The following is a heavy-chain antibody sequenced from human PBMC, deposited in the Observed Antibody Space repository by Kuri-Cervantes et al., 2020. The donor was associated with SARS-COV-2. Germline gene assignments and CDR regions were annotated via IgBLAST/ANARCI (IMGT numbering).Heavy chain of an antibody. V-gene: IGHV3-21*01. J-gene: IGHJ4*02. D-gene: IGHD5-18*01. CDR3: AKDLGIGGQLWSI. CDR2: ISSSSSYI. CDR1: GFTFSSYS. Sequence: GGSLRLSCAASGFTFSSYSMNWVRQAPGKGLEWVSSISSSSSYIYYADSVKGRFTISRDNSKNTLYLQMNSLRAEDTAVYYCAKDLGIGGQLWSIWGQGTLVTVSS.